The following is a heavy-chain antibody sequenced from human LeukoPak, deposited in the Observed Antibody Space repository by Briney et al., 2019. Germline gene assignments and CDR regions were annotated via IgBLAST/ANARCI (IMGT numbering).Heavy chain of an antibody. J-gene: IGHJ4*02. CDR2: ISGSGGST. CDR1: GFTLSSYA. Sequence: GGSLRLSCAASGFTLSSYAMSWVRQAPGEGLEWVSGISGSGGSTYYADSVKGRFTISRDNSKNTLYLQMNSLRAEDTAVYYCAVRGMTTVTYFDYWGQGTLVTVSS. V-gene: IGHV3-23*01. CDR3: AVRGMTTVTYFDY. D-gene: IGHD4-17*01.